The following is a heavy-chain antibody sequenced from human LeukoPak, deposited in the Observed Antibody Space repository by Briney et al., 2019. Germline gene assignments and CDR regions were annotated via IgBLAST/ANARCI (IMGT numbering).Heavy chain of an antibody. CDR2: INHSGST. Sequence: SETLSLTWAVYGGSFSGYYWSWIRQPPEKGLEWIGEINHSGSTNYNPSLKSRVTISVDTSKNQFSLKLSSVTAADTAVYYCAREGTMVRGVIGYWGQGTLVTVSS. V-gene: IGHV4-34*01. CDR1: GGSFSGYY. D-gene: IGHD3-10*01. J-gene: IGHJ4*02. CDR3: AREGTMVRGVIGY.